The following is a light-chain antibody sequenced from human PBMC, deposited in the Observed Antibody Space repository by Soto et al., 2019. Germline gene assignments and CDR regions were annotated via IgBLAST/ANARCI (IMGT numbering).Light chain of an antibody. CDR1: QSVSSSY. J-gene: IGKJ2*01. Sequence: EIVLTQSPGTLSLSPGERATLSCRTSQSVSSSYLAWYQQKPGQAPRLLIYGTSTRATGIPDRFSGSGSGTDFILTISSLETEDFAVYYCQHYDHSPPGYTFGQGTKVEIK. CDR2: GTS. CDR3: QHYDHSPPGYT. V-gene: IGKV3-20*01.